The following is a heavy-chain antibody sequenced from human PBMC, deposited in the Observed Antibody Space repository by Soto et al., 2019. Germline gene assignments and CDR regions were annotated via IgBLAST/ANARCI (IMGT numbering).Heavy chain of an antibody. D-gene: IGHD6-6*01. Sequence: LRLSCAASGFTFYDYTMHWVRQVPERGLEWVSLISWDGGSTYYADSVKGRFTISRDNSKNSLYLQMNSLRTDDTALYYCAKDVIAARPYYYFGLDVWGQGTTVTVSS. CDR2: ISWDGGST. J-gene: IGHJ6*02. CDR1: GFTFYDYT. CDR3: AKDVIAARPYYYFGLDV. V-gene: IGHV3-43*01.